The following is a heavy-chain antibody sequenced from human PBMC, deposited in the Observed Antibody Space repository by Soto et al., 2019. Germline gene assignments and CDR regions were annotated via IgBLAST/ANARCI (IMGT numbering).Heavy chain of an antibody. CDR1: GFTFSSYA. CDR2: ISYDGSDK. Sequence: QVQLVESGGGVVQPGRSLKLSCAASGFTFSSYAMHWVRQAPGKGLEWVAVISYDGSDKYYADSVKGRFTISRDNSKSTLYLQMNSLRVEDTAVYYCARGSSSSWPYYYYGMDVWGQGTTVTFSS. D-gene: IGHD6-13*01. CDR3: ARGSSSSWPYYYYGMDV. V-gene: IGHV3-30-3*01. J-gene: IGHJ6*02.